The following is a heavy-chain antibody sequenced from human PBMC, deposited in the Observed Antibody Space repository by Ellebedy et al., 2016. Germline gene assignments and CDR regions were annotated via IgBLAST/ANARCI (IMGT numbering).Heavy chain of an antibody. D-gene: IGHD5-18*01. CDR1: GFTFSSYG. CDR3: ARARGGVDTAILDY. Sequence: GGSLRLSCAASGFTFSSYGIHWVRQAPGKGLEWVAVISYDGSNKYYADSVKGRFTISRDNSKNTLYLQMNSLRAEDTAVYYCARARGGVDTAILDYWGQGTLVTVSS. CDR2: ISYDGSNK. J-gene: IGHJ4*02. V-gene: IGHV3-30*03.